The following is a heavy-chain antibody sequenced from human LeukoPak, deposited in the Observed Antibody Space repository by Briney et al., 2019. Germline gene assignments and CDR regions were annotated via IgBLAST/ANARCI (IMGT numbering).Heavy chain of an antibody. D-gene: IGHD1-1*01. CDR2: ISYDGSNT. V-gene: IGHV3-30-3*01. CDR1: GFTFSSYA. CDR3: AREPAANSDFDY. Sequence: GGSLRLSCAASGFTFSSYAMHWVRQAPGKGLEWVAVISYDGSNTYYADSVKGRFTISRDNSKNTLYLQMNSLRADDTAVYYCAREPAANSDFDYWGQGTLVIVSS. J-gene: IGHJ4*02.